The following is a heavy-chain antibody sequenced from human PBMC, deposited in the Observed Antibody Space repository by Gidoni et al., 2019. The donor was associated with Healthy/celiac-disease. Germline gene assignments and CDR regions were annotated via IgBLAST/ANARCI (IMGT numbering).Heavy chain of an antibody. J-gene: IGHJ3*02. D-gene: IGHD4-17*01. CDR1: GFTFSSYW. CDR2: IKQDGSEK. CDR3: AREDYGGAFDI. V-gene: IGHV3-7*04. Sequence: EVQLVASGGGLVQPGGSLRLPCAASGFTFSSYWMSWVRQAPGKGLEWVANIKQDGSEKYYVDSVKGRFTISRDNAKNSLYLQMNSLRAEDTAVYYCAREDYGGAFDIWGQGTMVTVSS.